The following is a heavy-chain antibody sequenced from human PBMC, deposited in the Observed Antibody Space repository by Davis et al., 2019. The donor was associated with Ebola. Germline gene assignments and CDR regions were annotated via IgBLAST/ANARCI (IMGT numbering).Heavy chain of an antibody. D-gene: IGHD6-13*01. Sequence: GESLKISCAASGFTFRSCGMHWLRQAPGKGLDSLALISYDGINKYYADSVKGRFAISRDDAKNTLYLEVNSLRVDDTAVYYCAKGQGYGSTWSGDFYYYYYGLDVWGQGTTVIVSS. CDR3: AKGQGYGSTWSGDFYYYYYGLDV. CDR2: ISYDGINK. V-gene: IGHV3-30*19. J-gene: IGHJ6*02. CDR1: GFTFRSCG.